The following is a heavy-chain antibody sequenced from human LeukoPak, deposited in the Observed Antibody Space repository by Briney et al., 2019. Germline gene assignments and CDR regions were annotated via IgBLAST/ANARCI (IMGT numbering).Heavy chain of an antibody. CDR1: GFTFDDYA. D-gene: IGHD4-17*01. CDR3: AKDINDSGDYEPPDYYYYGMDV. Sequence: GGSLRLSCAASGFTFDDYAMHWVRQAPGKGLEWVSGISWNSGSIGYADSVKGRFTISRDNAKNSLYLQMNSLRAEDTALYYCAKDINDSGDYEPPDYYYYGMDVWGQGTTVTVSS. CDR2: ISWNSGSI. V-gene: IGHV3-9*01. J-gene: IGHJ6*02.